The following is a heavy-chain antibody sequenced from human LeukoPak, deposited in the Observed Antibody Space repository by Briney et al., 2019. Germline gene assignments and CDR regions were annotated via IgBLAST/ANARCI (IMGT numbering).Heavy chain of an antibody. D-gene: IGHD6-19*01. J-gene: IGHJ4*02. V-gene: IGHV4-34*01. CDR3: ARVGSGWGRNYFDY. CDR2: INHSGST. CDR1: GVSFIGYY. Sequence: SETLSLTCGVYGVSFIGYYWSWICQPPGKGLEWVGEINHSGSTNYNPSHKSRVTISVDTYKNQFSLKLSSVPDADTAVYYCARVGSGWGRNYFDYWGQGTLVTVSS.